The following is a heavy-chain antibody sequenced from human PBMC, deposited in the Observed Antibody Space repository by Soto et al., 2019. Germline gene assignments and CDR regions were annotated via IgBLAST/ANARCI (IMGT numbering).Heavy chain of an antibody. J-gene: IGHJ4*02. D-gene: IGHD3-22*01. CDR3: ARTSSGYHSYFDY. CDR1: GFTFSSYG. CDR2: IWYDGSNK. V-gene: IGHV3-33*01. Sequence: QVQLVESGGGVVQPGRSLRLSCAASGFTFSSYGMHWVRQAPGKGLEWVAIIWYDGSNKNYADSVKGRFTISRDNSKNTLYLQMNSLRAEDTAVYHCARTSSGYHSYFDYWGQGTLVSVSS.